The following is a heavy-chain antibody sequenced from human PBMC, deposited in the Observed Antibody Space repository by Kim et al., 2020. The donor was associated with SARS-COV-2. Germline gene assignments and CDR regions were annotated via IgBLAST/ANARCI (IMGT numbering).Heavy chain of an antibody. D-gene: IGHD6-19*01. Sequence: GGSLRLSCAASGFTFSSYAMGWVRQAPGKGLEWVSAISGNGGGKNYANSVKGRVTITRDNSKNTLYLQMNSLRAEEKDVYYCSKYETVAGPFDYWGQGTLVTVSS. V-gene: IGHV3-23*01. CDR2: ISGNGGGK. CDR1: GFTFSSYA. CDR3: SKYETVAGPFDY. J-gene: IGHJ4*02.